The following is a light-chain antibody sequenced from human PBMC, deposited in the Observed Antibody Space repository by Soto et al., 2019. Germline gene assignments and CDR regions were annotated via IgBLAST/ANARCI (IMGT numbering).Light chain of an antibody. Sequence: VMTQSPATLSVSPGERATLSCTASQSINSNLAWYQQRPGQAPRLLIYGASTRATGIPARFSGSGSGTEFTLTISSLQSEDFALYYCQEYFQWPPGMFGPGTKVDI. CDR3: QEYFQWPPGM. V-gene: IGKV3-15*01. CDR1: QSINSN. CDR2: GAS. J-gene: IGKJ1*01.